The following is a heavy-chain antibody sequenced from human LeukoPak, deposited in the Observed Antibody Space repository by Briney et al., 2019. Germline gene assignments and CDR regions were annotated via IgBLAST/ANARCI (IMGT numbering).Heavy chain of an antibody. CDR1: GYSFTSYW. D-gene: IGHD6-19*01. CDR2: IYPGDSDT. J-gene: IGHJ4*02. V-gene: IGHV5-51*01. CDR3: ARRTPAVAGNFDY. Sequence: GESLKISCKGSGYSFTSYWIGWVRQLPGKGLEWMGIIYPGDSDTRYSPSFQGQVTISADKSISTAYLQWSSLKASDTAMYYCARRTPAVAGNFDYWGQGTLVTVSS.